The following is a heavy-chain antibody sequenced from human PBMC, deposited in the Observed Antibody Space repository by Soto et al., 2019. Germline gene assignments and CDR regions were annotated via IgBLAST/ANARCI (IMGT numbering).Heavy chain of an antibody. CDR2: IWHDVRNT. Sequence: QVQLAEFGGGVVQPGRSLSLSCATSGFTFSTYGMHWVRQAPGKGLEWVAHIWHDVRNTYYRDSVKDRFTISRDNSKNTLYLQVNSLRDEDTAVYYGAKEIDWVHAFDIWGEGTIVTVSS. J-gene: IGHJ3*02. CDR1: GFTFSTYG. CDR3: AKEIDWVHAFDI. D-gene: IGHD2-21*01. V-gene: IGHV3-33*06.